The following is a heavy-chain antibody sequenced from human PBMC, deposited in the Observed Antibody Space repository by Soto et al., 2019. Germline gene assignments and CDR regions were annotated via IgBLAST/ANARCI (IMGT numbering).Heavy chain of an antibody. V-gene: IGHV4-39*01. CDR2: IYYSGST. J-gene: IGHJ4*02. CDR1: GGSISSSSYY. D-gene: IGHD6-19*01. CDR3: ARRSSSAWEFDY. Sequence: SETLSLTCTVSGGSISSSSYYWGWIRQPPVKGLEWIGGIYYSGSTYYNPSLKSRVTISVDTSKSQFSLRLSSVTAADTAVYYCARRSSSAWEFDYWGQGTLVTVSS.